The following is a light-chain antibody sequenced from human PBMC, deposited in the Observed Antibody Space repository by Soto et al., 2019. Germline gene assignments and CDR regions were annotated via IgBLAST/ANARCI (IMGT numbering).Light chain of an antibody. V-gene: IGLV4-69*01. J-gene: IGLJ2*01. CDR1: SGHSSYA. CDR2: LNSDGSH. Sequence: QPVLTQSPSASASLGASVKLTCTLSSGHSSYAIAWHQQQPEKGPRYLMKLNSDGSHSKGDGIPDRFSGSSSGAERYLTISSLQSEDEADYYCQTWDTGIRVFGGWTKVTVL. CDR3: QTWDTGIRV.